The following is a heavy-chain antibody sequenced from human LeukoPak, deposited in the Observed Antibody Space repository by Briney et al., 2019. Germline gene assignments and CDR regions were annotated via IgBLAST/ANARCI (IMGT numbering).Heavy chain of an antibody. Sequence: SQTLSLTCTVSGGSISSGGYYWSWIRQHPGKGLEWIGYIYYSGSTYYNPSLKSRDTISVDTSKNQFSLKLSSVTAADTAVYYCASNSVLLSDLFDYWGQGTLVTVSS. CDR2: IYYSGST. V-gene: IGHV4-31*03. CDR1: GGSISSGGYY. CDR3: ASNSVLLSDLFDY. J-gene: IGHJ4*02. D-gene: IGHD3-10*01.